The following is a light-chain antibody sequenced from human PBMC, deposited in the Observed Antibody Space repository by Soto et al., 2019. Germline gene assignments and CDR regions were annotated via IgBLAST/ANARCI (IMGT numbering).Light chain of an antibody. V-gene: IGLV2-14*01. CDR3: SSYTSSRTLYV. J-gene: IGLJ1*01. Sequence: QSALTQPASVSGSPGQSITISCTGTSSDVGGYNSVYWYQQHPGKAPKLMIYEVSNRPSGVSNRFSGSKSGNTASLTISGLQAEDEADYYCSSYTSSRTLYVFGAGTKLTVL. CDR2: EVS. CDR1: SSDVGGYNS.